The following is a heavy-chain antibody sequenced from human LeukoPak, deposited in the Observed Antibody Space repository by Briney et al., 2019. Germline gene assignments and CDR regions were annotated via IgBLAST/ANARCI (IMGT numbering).Heavy chain of an antibody. Sequence: SQTLSLTCAASGDSVSSSSAVWNWIRQSPSRGLEWLGRTYYRSKWHNEYAESVKSRISITSDTSKNQFSLQLNSVTPEDTAEYFCAGTTDYSSFPAFWGQGTLVTVSS. V-gene: IGHV6-1*01. CDR1: GDSVSSSSAV. J-gene: IGHJ4*02. D-gene: IGHD4-11*01. CDR3: AGTTDYSSFPAF. CDR2: TYYRSKWHN.